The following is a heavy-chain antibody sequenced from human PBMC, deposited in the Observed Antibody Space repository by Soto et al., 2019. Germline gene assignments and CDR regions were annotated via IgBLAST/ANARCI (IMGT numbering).Heavy chain of an antibody. D-gene: IGHD6-13*01. CDR3: ARGRGAAGTDSVQYYGMDV. J-gene: IGHJ6*02. CDR2: ISSSSSYI. V-gene: IGHV3-21*01. CDR1: GFTFSSYS. Sequence: ESGGGLVKPGGSRRLSWAASGFTFSSYSMNWVRQAPGKGLEWVSSISSSSSYIYYADSVKGRFTISRDNAKNSLYLQMNSLRAEDTAVYYCARGRGAAGTDSVQYYGMDVWGQGTTVTVSS.